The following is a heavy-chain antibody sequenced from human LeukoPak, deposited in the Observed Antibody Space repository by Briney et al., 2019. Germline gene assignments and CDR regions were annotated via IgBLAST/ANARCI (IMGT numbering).Heavy chain of an antibody. CDR1: GFTFSSYS. V-gene: IGHV3-64D*06. CDR3: VKGRVRGAYDAFDI. D-gene: IGHD3-10*01. J-gene: IGHJ3*02. Sequence: GGSLRLSCAASGFTFSSYSMNWVRQAPGKGLEYVSAISSNGGSTYYADSVKGRFTISRDNSKNTLYLQMSSLRAEDTAVYYCVKGRVRGAYDAFDIWGQGTMVTVSS. CDR2: ISSNGGST.